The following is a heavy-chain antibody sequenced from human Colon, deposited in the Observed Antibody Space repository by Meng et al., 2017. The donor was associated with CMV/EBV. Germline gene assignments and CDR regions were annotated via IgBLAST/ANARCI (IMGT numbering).Heavy chain of an antibody. J-gene: IGHJ6*02. CDR2: IMPIFGTT. CDR1: YS. CDR3: ARGKGIVVIPGASNYYYYAMDV. V-gene: IGHV1-69*05. Sequence: YSSSWVRQDHGLGIEWMGGIMPIFGTTDYEQKFQGRLNITTDGSTGTAYMELRSLTSEDTAIYYCARGKGIVVIPGASNYYYYAMDVWGQGTTVTVSS. D-gene: IGHD2-15*01.